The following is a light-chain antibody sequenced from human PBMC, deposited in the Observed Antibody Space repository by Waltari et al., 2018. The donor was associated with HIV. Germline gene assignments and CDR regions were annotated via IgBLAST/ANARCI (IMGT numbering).Light chain of an antibody. V-gene: IGLV1-47*01. CDR1: FPHFRGFY. CDR2: QNN. CDR3: AAWDATPKSHWI. J-gene: IGLJ2*01. Sequence: QSALIQPPSWSGPPGQTVIIPSSWPFPHFRGFYVHWYRHLPRTTPTLLIYQNNQRPSGVSDRFTGSKSVSSASLVISGLRGDDEGDYFCAAWDATPKSHWIFGGGTSLTVL.